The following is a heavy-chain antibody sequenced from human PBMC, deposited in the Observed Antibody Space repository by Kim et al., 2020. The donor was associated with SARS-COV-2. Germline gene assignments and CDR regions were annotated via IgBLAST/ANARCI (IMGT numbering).Heavy chain of an antibody. J-gene: IGHJ4*02. CDR3: AIAASWDY. V-gene: IGHV4-34*01. CDR2: INHSGST. Sequence: SETLSLTCAVYGGSFSGYYWSWIRQPPGKGLEWIGEINHSGSTNYNPSLKSRVTISVDTSKNQFSLKLSSVTAADTAVYYCAIAASWDYWGQGTLVTVSS. CDR1: GGSFSGYY. D-gene: IGHD2-21*01.